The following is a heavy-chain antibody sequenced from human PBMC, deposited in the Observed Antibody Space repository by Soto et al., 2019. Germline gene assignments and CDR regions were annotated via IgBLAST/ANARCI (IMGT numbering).Heavy chain of an antibody. D-gene: IGHD3-10*01. CDR3: AKDWRFGELAHKLYYDYGMDV. V-gene: IGHV3-30*18. J-gene: IGHJ6*02. Sequence: QVQLVESGGGVVQPGRSLRLSCAASGFTFSSYGMHWVRQAPGKGLEWVAVISYDGSNKYYADSVKGRFTISRDNSKSTQYLQMNSLRAEDTAVYYCAKDWRFGELAHKLYYDYGMDVRGRGTTVTVSS. CDR2: ISYDGSNK. CDR1: GFTFSSYG.